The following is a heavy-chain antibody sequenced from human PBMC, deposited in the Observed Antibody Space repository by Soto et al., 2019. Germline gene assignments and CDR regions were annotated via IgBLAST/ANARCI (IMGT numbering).Heavy chain of an antibody. J-gene: IGHJ2*01. V-gene: IGHV3-48*01. CDR2: ITHSSSAI. CDR3: AASILVSRQYFDL. D-gene: IGHD3-9*01. CDR1: GFTFSSYT. Sequence: EVQLVESGGGLVQPGGSLRLSCAASGFTFSSYTMNWVRQAPGKGLEWISHITHSSSAIYYADSVRGRFTVSRDNAKNSLYPQLNSLRAEDTAVYYCAASILVSRQYFDLWGRGTLVTVSS.